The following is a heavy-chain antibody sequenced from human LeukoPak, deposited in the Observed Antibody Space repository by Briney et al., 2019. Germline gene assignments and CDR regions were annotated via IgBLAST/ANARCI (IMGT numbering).Heavy chain of an antibody. J-gene: IGHJ5*02. CDR2: ISSSGSTI. D-gene: IGHD3-10*01. CDR3: ARVGTTLWFGELSSDWFDP. Sequence: KAGGSLRLSCAASGFTFSDYYMSWIRQAPGKGLEWVSYISSSGSTIYYADSVKGRFTISRDNAKNSLYLQMNSLRAEDTAVYYCARVGTTLWFGELSSDWFDPWGQGTLVTVSS. CDR1: GFTFSDYY. V-gene: IGHV3-11*04.